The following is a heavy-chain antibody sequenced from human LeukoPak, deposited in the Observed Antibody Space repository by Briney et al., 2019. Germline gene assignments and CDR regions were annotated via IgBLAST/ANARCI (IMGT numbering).Heavy chain of an antibody. CDR1: GGSISSSSYY. Sequence: SETLSLTCTVSGGSISSSSYYWGWIRQPPGTGLEWVGSIYYSGSTYYNPSLKSRVTISVDTSKNQFSLKLSSVTAADTAVYYCARVWWESYYYYYMDVWGKGTTVTVSS. D-gene: IGHD2-8*02. CDR3: ARVWWESYYYYYMDV. J-gene: IGHJ6*03. V-gene: IGHV4-39*07. CDR2: IYYSGST.